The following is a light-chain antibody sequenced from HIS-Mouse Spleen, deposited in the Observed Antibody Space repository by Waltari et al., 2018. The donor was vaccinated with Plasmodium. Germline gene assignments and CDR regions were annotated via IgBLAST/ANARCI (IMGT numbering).Light chain of an antibody. V-gene: IGLV2-23*01. J-gene: IGLJ2*01. Sequence: SGSPGQSITISCTGTSSDVGSYNLVSWYQQHPGKAPKLMIYEGSKRPSGVSNRFSGSKSGNTASLTISGLQAEDEADYYCCSYAGSRMVFGGGTKLTVL. CDR2: EGS. CDR1: SSDVGSYNL. CDR3: CSYAGSRMV.